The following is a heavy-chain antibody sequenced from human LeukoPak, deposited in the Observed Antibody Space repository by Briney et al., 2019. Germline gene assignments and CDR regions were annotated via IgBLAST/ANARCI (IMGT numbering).Heavy chain of an antibody. Sequence: ASQTLSLTCAVSGGSISSGAYSWSWIRQPPGKGLEWIGYFYHGGSTYYNPSLKSRVTISVDLSKNQFSLKLSSVTAADTAVYYCARRNLIVAADYFDYWGQGTLVTVSS. CDR1: GGSISSGAYS. CDR2: FYHGGST. CDR3: ARRNLIVAADYFDY. V-gene: IGHV4-30-2*01. J-gene: IGHJ4*02. D-gene: IGHD6-13*01.